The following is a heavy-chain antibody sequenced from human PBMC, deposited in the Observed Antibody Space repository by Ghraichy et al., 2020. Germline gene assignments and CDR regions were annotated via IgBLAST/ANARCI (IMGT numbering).Heavy chain of an antibody. D-gene: IGHD3-3*02. J-gene: IGHJ4*02. V-gene: IGHV4/OR15-8*01. Sequence: SETLSLTCGVSGDSISSEIWWTWVRQTPGKGLEWIGELHHSGSPNFNPPLRGRVSISLDKSKNQFSLNLDSVTAADSAVYFCATGTRHSFFSWGQGTLVTVSS. CDR1: GDSISSEIW. CDR3: ATGTRHSFFS. CDR2: LHHSGSP.